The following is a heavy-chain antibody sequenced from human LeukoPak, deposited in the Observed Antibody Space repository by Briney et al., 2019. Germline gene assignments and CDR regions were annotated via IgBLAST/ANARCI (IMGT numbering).Heavy chain of an antibody. CDR1: GGSISSYY. CDR3: ARLTRLSTSPDRYYLDY. V-gene: IGHV4-4*09. J-gene: IGHJ4*02. Sequence: PSDTLSLTCTVYGGSISSYYWSWIRQPPGKGLEGIGYIYTSGGTNYIPSLKGRVTISIDTSKNQFSLKLSSVTAADSAVYYCARLTRLSTSPDRYYLDYWGQGTLVTVSS. CDR2: IYTSGGT. D-gene: IGHD6-6*01.